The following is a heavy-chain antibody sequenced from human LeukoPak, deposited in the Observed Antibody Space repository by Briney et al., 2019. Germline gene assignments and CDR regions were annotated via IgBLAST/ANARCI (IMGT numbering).Heavy chain of an antibody. CDR2: INPNTGGT. Sequence: ASVKVSCKASGYSFIDYSIHWVRQAPGQGLEWMGWINPNTGGTNYAQKFQGRVTMTRDTSISTVYMELTSLRSDDTAVYFCVRHQVVPGNHGAIDIWGQGTMVTVSS. J-gene: IGHJ3*02. D-gene: IGHD6-19*01. CDR1: GYSFIDYS. V-gene: IGHV1-2*02. CDR3: VRHQVVPGNHGAIDI.